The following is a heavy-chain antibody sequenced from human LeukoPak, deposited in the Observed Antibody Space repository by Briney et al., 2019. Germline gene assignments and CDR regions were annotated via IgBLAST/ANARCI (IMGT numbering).Heavy chain of an antibody. CDR1: GGSISSYY. CDR3: AGGPSERWLQLRPFDY. J-gene: IGHJ4*02. D-gene: IGHD5-24*01. CDR2: IYYSGST. Sequence: SETLSLTCTVSGGSISSYYWSWIRQPPGKGLEWIGYIYYSGSTNYNPSLKSRVTISVDTSKNQFSLKLSSVTAADTAVYYCAGGPSERWLQLRPFDYWGQGTLVTVSS. V-gene: IGHV4-59*01.